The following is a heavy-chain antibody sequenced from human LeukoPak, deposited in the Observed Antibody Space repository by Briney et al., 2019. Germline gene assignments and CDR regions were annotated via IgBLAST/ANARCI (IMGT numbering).Heavy chain of an antibody. V-gene: IGHV1-69*04. CDR3: ARDGGYSSSWYEPSYYYYGMDV. J-gene: IGHJ6*02. CDR1: GGTFSSYA. Sequence: ASVEVSFKASGGTFSSYAISWVRQAPGQGGEGMGRIIPNLEIANYAQKFQGRVTITADKSTSTANMEPSSLRYEHTAVYYCARDGGYSSSWYEPSYYYYGMDVWGQGTMVTVSS. D-gene: IGHD6-13*01. CDR2: IIPNLEIA.